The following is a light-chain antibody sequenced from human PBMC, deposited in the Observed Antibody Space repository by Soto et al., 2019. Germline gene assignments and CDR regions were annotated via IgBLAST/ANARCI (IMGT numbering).Light chain of an antibody. J-gene: IGLJ3*02. CDR2: SSK. V-gene: IGLV1-44*01. CDR3: AAWDDRLSAWV. CDR1: SSNIGSNT. Sequence: QSVLTQPPSASETPGQRLTISCSGSSSNIGSNTVNWYQQFPGTAPKLLIYSSKKRPSGVPDRFSGSKSGTSASLAISGLRSEDEADYYCAAWDDRLSAWVFGGGTKLTVL.